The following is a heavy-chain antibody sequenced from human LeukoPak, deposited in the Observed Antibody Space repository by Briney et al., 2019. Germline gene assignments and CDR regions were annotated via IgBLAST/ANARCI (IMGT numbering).Heavy chain of an antibody. CDR2: ISSSSSYI. CDR3: ARDDSSGWSYYYYYMDV. V-gene: IGHV3-21*01. Sequence: GGSLRLSCAASGFTFSSYSMNWVRQAPGKGLEWVSSISSSSSYIYYADSVKGRFTISRDNAKNSLYLQMNSLRAEDTAVYYCARDDSSGWSYYYYYMDVWGKGTTVTVSS. J-gene: IGHJ6*03. CDR1: GFTFSSYS. D-gene: IGHD6-19*01.